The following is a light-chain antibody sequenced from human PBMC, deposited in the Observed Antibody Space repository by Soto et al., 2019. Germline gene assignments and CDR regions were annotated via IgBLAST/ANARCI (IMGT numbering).Light chain of an antibody. CDR3: HQAGTFPFT. Sequence: DIQLTQSPSSVSASVGDTINITCRASQDIEKWLAWYQQKPGRAPKVLIYAASHLESGVPSRFSGSGSGTEFSLTLSSLQTEDFATYFCHQAGTFPFTFGPGTKVDIK. CDR2: AAS. J-gene: IGKJ3*01. CDR1: QDIEKW. V-gene: IGKV1-12*01.